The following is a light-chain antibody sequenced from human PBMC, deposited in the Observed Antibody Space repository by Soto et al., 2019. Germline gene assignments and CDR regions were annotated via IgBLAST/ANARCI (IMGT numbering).Light chain of an antibody. J-gene: IGLJ3*02. CDR2: EVS. CDR3: SSFTTSSTGV. V-gene: IGLV2-14*01. CDR1: SSDVGGYNY. Sequence: QSALTQPASVSGYPGQSITVSCTGTSSDVGGYNYVSWYQQHPGKAPKLVIYEVSDRPSGVSNRFSGSKSGNTASLTISGLQAEDEADYYCSSFTTSSTGVFGGGTKLTVL.